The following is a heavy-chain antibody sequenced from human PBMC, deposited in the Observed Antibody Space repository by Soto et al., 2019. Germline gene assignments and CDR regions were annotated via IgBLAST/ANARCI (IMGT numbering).Heavy chain of an antibody. CDR3: AREVSGWHFWFDP. J-gene: IGHJ5*02. Sequence: SETLSLTCTVSGGSMSSYYWSWIRQPPGKGLEWIGYMYYSGSTNYNPSLKSRVTISVDTSKNQFSLKLRSVTAADTAIYYCAREVSGWHFWFDPWGQGSLVIVSS. D-gene: IGHD6-19*01. CDR2: MYYSGST. CDR1: GGSMSSYY. V-gene: IGHV4-59*01.